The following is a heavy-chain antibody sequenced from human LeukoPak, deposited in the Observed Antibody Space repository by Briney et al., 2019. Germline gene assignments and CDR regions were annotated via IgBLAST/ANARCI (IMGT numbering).Heavy chain of an antibody. V-gene: IGHV3-48*04. D-gene: IGHD4-17*01. CDR2: ISSSSSTI. CDR3: ARERHDYGDYLPHAFDI. J-gene: IGHJ3*02. Sequence: GGSLRLSCAASGFTFSSYSMNWVRQAPGKGLEWVSYISSSSSTIYYADSVKGRFTISRDNTKNSLYLQMNSLRAEDTAVYYCARERHDYGDYLPHAFDIWGQGTMVTVSS. CDR1: GFTFSSYS.